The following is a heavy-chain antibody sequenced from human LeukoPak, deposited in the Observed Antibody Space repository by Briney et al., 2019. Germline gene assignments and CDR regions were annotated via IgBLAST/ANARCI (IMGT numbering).Heavy chain of an antibody. CDR1: GYTFTSYG. J-gene: IGHJ6*04. CDR2: ISAYNGNT. D-gene: IGHD6-13*01. V-gene: IGHV1-18*04. Sequence: ASVKVSCKASGYTFTSYGISWVRQAPGQGLEWMGWISAYNGNTNYAQKLQGRVTMTTDTSTSTAYMELRSLRSDDTAVYYCARASSSTRYYYYGMDVCGKGTTVTVSS. CDR3: ARASSSTRYYYYGMDV.